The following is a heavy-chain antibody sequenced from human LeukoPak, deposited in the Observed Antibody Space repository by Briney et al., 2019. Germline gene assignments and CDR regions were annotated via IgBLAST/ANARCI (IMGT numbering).Heavy chain of an antibody. CDR3: ARDQGYYDSSGENWFDP. D-gene: IGHD3-22*01. CDR2: ISSSSSYI. J-gene: IGHJ5*02. CDR1: GFTFSSYS. Sequence: GGSLRLSCAASGFTFSSYSMNWVRQAPGKGLEWVSSISSSSSYIYYADSVKGRFTISRDNAKNSLYLQTNSLRAEDTAVYYCARDQGYYDSSGENWFDPWGQGTLVTVSS. V-gene: IGHV3-21*01.